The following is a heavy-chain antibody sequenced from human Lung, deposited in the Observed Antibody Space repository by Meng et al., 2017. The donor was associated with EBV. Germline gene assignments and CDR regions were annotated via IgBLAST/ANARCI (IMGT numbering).Heavy chain of an antibody. CDR2: INPSGGHT. J-gene: IGHJ5*01. D-gene: IGHD1-26*01. CDR1: GYTFTSYA. Sequence: QVQLVQFGSELEKPGASVRVSCKASGYTFTSYAMNWVRQAPGQGLEWMGIINPSGGHTRSAQKFQDRVTMTRDTSTSAVYMDVNSLTSEDTAVYYCARGLGTSGWFGYWGQGTLVTVSS. V-gene: IGHV1-46*01. CDR3: ARGLGTSGWFGY.